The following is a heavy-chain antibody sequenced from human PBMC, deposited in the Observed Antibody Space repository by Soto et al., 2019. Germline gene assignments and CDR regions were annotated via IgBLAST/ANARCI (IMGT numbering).Heavy chain of an antibody. Sequence: QVQLQQWGAGLLKTSETLSLTCAVYGVSFSGYYWSWIRQPPRKGLEAIGEINHRGSTNYNPSLKSRLTISVTPSTTRFSLKLSSVTAADTAVYYCARGRRYYGSGRINWFDPWGQRTLVTVSS. J-gene: IGHJ5*02. CDR3: ARGRRYYGSGRINWFDP. V-gene: IGHV4-34*01. D-gene: IGHD3-10*01. CDR1: GVSFSGYY. CDR2: INHRGST.